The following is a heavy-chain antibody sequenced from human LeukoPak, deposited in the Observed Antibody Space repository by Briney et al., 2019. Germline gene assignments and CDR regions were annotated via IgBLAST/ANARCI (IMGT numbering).Heavy chain of an antibody. CDR3: ARVQTGRIDTFDI. CDR2: IIPIFGTA. D-gene: IGHD1-26*01. J-gene: IGHJ3*02. CDR1: GGTFSSYA. V-gene: IGHV1-69*05. Sequence: SVKVSCKASGGTFSSYAIGWVRQAPGQGLEWMGGIIPIFGTANYAQKFQGRVTITTDESTSTAYMELSSLRSDDTAVYYCARVQTGRIDTFDIWGQGTMVTVSS.